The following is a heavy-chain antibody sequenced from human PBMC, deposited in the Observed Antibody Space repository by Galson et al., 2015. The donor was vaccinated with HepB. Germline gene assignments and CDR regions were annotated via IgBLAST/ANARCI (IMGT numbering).Heavy chain of an antibody. J-gene: IGHJ3*02. V-gene: IGHV3-48*04. CDR2: ISSSSSTI. CDR1: GFTFSSYS. CDR3: ARYLVRGVIISAFDI. Sequence: SLRLSCAASGFTFSSYSMNWVRQAPGKGLEWVSYISSSSSTIYYADSVKGRFTISRDNAKNSLYLQMNSLRAEDTAVYYCARYLVRGVIISAFDIWGQGTMVTVSS. D-gene: IGHD3-10*01.